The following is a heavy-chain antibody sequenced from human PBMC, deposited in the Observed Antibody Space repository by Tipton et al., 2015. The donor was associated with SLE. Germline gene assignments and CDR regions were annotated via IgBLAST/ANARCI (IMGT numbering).Heavy chain of an antibody. CDR1: GGSISSSSYY. CDR3: ATSSGGSIRIAARPIYWYFDL. V-gene: IGHV4-39*07. D-gene: IGHD6-6*01. CDR2: IYYSGST. Sequence: TLSLTCTVSGGSISSSSYYWGWIRQPPGKGLEWIGSIYYSGSTYYNPSLKSRVTISVDTSKNQFSLKLSSVTAADTAVYYCATSSGGSIRIAARPIYWYFDLWGRGTLVTVPS. J-gene: IGHJ2*01.